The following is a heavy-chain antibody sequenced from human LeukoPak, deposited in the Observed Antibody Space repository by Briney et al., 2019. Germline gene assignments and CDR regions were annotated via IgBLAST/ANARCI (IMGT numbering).Heavy chain of an antibody. J-gene: IGHJ4*02. Sequence: SETLSLTCVVSGGSVSGYYWGWIRQPPGRGLEWIGYVYYTGSTNYNPSFKSRITISVDTSRNQFSLQLSSVTAADTAVYYCARIHRYCSGGACYVLDNWGQGTLVAVSS. D-gene: IGHD2-15*01. CDR1: GGSVSGYY. CDR3: ARIHRYCSGGACYVLDN. CDR2: VYYTGST. V-gene: IGHV4-59*02.